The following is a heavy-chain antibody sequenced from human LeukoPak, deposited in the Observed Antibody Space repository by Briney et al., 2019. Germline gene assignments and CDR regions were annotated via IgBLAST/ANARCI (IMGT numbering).Heavy chain of an antibody. CDR1: GDSVSTDSSA. CDR3: ARGLYGIAAAGTIRWFDP. CDR2: TYYTSKWYN. J-gene: IGHJ5*02. V-gene: IGHV6-1*01. Sequence: SQTLSLTCAISGDSVSTDSSAWNWVRQSPSRGLEWLGRTYYTSKWYNEYAVSVKSRITINPDTSKNQFSLQLNSVTPEDTAVYYCARGLYGIAAAGTIRWFDPWGQGTLVTVSS. D-gene: IGHD6-13*01.